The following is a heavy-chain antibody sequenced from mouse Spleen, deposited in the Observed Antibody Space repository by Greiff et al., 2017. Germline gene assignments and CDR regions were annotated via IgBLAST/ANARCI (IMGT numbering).Heavy chain of an antibody. V-gene: IGHV3-6*01. CDR2: ISYDGSN. J-gene: IGHJ1*03. D-gene: IGHD2-4*01. CDR3: ARENDYDEYFDV. CDR1: GYSITSGYY. Sequence: EVQLVESGPGLVKPSQSLSLTCSVTGYSITSGYYWNWIRQFPGNKLEWMGYISYDGSNNYNPSLKNRISITRDTSKNQFFLKLNSVSTEDTATYYCARENDYDEYFDVWGTGTTVTVSS.